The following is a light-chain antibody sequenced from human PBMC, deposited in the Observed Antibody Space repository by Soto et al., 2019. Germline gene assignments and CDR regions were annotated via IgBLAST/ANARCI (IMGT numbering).Light chain of an antibody. CDR1: QSISSW. CDR3: QQYNSYL. V-gene: IGKV1-5*01. CDR2: DAS. J-gene: IGKJ1*01. Sequence: DIQMTQSPSTLSASVGDRVTITCRASQSISSWLAWYQQKPGKAPKLLIYDASSLQRGVPSRFSGSGSGAEFTLTISRLQPDDFATYYCQQYNSYLFGQGTKVEVK.